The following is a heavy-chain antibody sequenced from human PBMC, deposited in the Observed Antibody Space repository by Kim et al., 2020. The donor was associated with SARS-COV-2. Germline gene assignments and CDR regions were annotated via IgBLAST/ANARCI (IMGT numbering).Heavy chain of an antibody. CDR3: ARGRGAMVVPAAIQRYYGSGSYFDY. CDR1: GGSFSGYY. CDR2: INHSGST. D-gene: IGHD3-10*01. J-gene: IGHJ4*02. Sequence: SETLSLTCAVYGGSFSGYYWSWIRQPPGKGLEWIGEINHSGSTNYNPSLKSRVTISVDTSKNQFSLKLSSVTAADTAVYYCARGRGAMVVPAAIQRYYGSGSYFDYWGQGTLVTVSS. V-gene: IGHV4-34*01.